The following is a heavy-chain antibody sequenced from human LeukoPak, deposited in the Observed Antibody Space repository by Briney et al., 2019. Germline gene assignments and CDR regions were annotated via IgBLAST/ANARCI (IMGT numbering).Heavy chain of an antibody. J-gene: IGHJ6*03. Sequence: SETLSLTCTVSGGSINDYYWSWIRQPPGKGLEWIGYIYYSGSTNYNPSLKSRVTISVDTSKNQFSLKLSSVTAADTAVYYCARAAAGIPLYYYYMDVWGKGTTVTVSS. CDR2: IYYSGST. CDR1: GGSINDYY. V-gene: IGHV4-59*01. D-gene: IGHD6-13*01. CDR3: ARAAAGIPLYYYYMDV.